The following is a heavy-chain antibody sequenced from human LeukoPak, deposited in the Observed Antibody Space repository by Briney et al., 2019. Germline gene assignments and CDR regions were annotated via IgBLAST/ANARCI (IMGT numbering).Heavy chain of an antibody. V-gene: IGHV3-23*01. Sequence: PGGSLRLSCEASGFSFSNYAMSWVRQAPGKGLEWVSAISGSGGTTNYADSVKGRFTISRDNSKNTLYLQMDSLRAEDTAVYYCAKVGSSMSFYYYYGLDVWGQGTTVTVSS. D-gene: IGHD6-13*01. J-gene: IGHJ6*02. CDR2: ISGSGGTT. CDR3: AKVGSSMSFYYYYGLDV. CDR1: GFSFSNYA.